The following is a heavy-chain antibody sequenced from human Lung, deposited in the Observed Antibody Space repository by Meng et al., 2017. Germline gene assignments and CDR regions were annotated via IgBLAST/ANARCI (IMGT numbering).Heavy chain of an antibody. J-gene: IGHJ4*02. CDR2: INHSGST. CDR3: ARGPTTMAHDFDY. Sequence: QVQLQQWGAELLKPPETLSLTCVVSGGSFSDYYWSWIRQPPGKGLEWIGEINHSGSTNYNPSLESRATISVDTSQNNLSLKLSSVTAADSAVYYCARGPTTMAHDFDYWGQGTLVTVSS. V-gene: IGHV4-34*01. CDR1: GGSFSDYY. D-gene: IGHD4-11*01.